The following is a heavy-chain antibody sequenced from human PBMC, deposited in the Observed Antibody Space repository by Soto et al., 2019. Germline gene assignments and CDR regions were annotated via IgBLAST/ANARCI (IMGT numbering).Heavy chain of an antibody. CDR2: ISTSSSYI. J-gene: IGHJ4*02. CDR3: ASPLCIVGATPLVDY. V-gene: IGHV3-21*01. Sequence: PGGSLRLSCAASGFTFSSYSMNWVRQAPGKGLEWVSSISTSSSYIYYADSVKGRFTISRDNAKNSLYLQMNSLRAEDTAVYYCASPLCIVGATPLVDYRAQRTPVPVSS. D-gene: IGHD1-26*01. CDR1: GFTFSSYS.